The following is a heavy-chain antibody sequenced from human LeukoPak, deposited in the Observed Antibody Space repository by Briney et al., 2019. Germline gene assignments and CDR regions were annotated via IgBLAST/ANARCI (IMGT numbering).Heavy chain of an antibody. J-gene: IGHJ6*02. V-gene: IGHV7-4-1*02. D-gene: IGHD6-6*01. CDR2: INTNTGNP. CDR1: GYTFTSYA. Sequence: ALVKVSCKASGYTFTSYAMNWVRQAPGQGLEWMGWINTNTGNPTYAQGFTGRFVFSLDTSVSTAYLQISSLKAEDTAVYYCARVSGQQLLLNYYYYGMDVWGQGTTVTVSS. CDR3: ARVSGQQLLLNYYYYGMDV.